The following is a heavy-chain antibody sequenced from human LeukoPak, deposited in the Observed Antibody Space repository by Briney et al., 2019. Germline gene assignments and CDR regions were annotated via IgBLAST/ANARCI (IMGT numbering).Heavy chain of an antibody. D-gene: IGHD5-18*01. CDR3: ARGRFYSYGPTAFDY. Sequence: PSETLSLTCAVYGGSFSGYYWSWIRQPPGKGLEWIGEINHSGSTNYNPSLKSRVTISVDTSKNQFSLKLSSVTAADTAVYYCARGRFYSYGPTAFDYWGQGTLVTVSS. CDR2: INHSGST. CDR1: GGSFSGYY. V-gene: IGHV4-34*01. J-gene: IGHJ4*02.